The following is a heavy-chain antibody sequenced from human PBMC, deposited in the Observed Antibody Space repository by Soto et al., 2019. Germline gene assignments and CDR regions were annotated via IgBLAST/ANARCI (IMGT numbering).Heavy chain of an antibody. CDR3: ANVSSSPAHLDY. CDR2: ISGSGGST. CDR1: GLTFSSYP. Sequence: QSGGSLGLCGAACGLTFSSYPMCWVRQAPGKGLEWVSAISGSGGSTYYADSVKGRFTISRDNSKNTLYLQMNSLRAEDTAVYYCANVSSSPAHLDYWGQGT. V-gene: IGHV3-23*01. J-gene: IGHJ4*02. D-gene: IGHD6-13*01.